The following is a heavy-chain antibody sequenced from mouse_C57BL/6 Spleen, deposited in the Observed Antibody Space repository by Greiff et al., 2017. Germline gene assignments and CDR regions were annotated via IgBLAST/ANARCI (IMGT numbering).Heavy chain of an antibody. V-gene: IGHV14-1*01. D-gene: IGHD1-1*01. Sequence: VQLQQSGAELVRPGASVKLSCTASGFNIKDYYMHWVKQRPEQGLEWIGRIDPEDGDTEYAPKFQGKATMTADTSSNTAYLQLSSLTSEDTAVYYCTTRYYGSSYVDYWGQGTTRTVSS. CDR3: TTRYYGSSYVDY. CDR1: GFNIKDYY. J-gene: IGHJ2*01. CDR2: IDPEDGDT.